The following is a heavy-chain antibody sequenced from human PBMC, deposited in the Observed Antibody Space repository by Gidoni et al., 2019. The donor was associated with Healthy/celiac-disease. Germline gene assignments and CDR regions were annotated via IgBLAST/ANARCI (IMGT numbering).Heavy chain of an antibody. CDR3: ARGPFSTSQTLGGRWFDP. CDR2: IYHSGST. D-gene: IGHD2-2*01. V-gene: IGHV4-30-2*01. J-gene: IGHJ5*02. Sequence: QLQLQESGSGLVKPSQTLSLTCAVSGGSISSGGYSWSWIRHPPGQGLEWIGYIYHSGSTYYNPSLTSRVTISVDRSKNQFSLKLSSVTAADTAVYYCARGPFSTSQTLGGRWFDPWGQGTLVTVSS. CDR1: GGSISSGGYS.